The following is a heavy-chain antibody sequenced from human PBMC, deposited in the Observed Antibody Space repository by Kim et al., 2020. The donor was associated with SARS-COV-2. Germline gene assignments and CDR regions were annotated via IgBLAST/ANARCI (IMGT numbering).Heavy chain of an antibody. J-gene: IGHJ4*02. D-gene: IGHD5-12*01. V-gene: IGHV3-23*01. CDR3: AKEGIVATTNFDY. Sequence: YADSVKGRFTISRDNSKNTLYLQMNSLRAEDTAVYYCAKEGIVATTNFDYWGQGTLVTVSS.